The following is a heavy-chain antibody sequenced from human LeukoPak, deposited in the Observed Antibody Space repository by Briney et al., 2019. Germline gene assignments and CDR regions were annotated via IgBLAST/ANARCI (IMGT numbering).Heavy chain of an antibody. CDR3: AKDLTGYSSGWLFDY. CDR2: ISGGSGST. V-gene: IGHV3-23*01. D-gene: IGHD6-19*01. CDR1: GFTFSSYA. J-gene: IGHJ4*02. Sequence: GGSLRLSCAASGFTFSSYAMSWVRQAPGKGLAWVSTISGGSGSTYCADSVKGRFTISRDNSKNTLYLQMNSLRAEDTAVYYCAKDLTGYSSGWLFDYWGQGTLVTVSS.